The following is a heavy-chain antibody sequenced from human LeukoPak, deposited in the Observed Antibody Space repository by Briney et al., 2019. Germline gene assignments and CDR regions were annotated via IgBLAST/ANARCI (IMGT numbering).Heavy chain of an antibody. CDR3: ARAQYYYPHHYYAY. V-gene: IGHV1-2*02. J-gene: IGHJ4*02. Sequence: GASVKVSCKASGYTFTGYFMNWVRQAPGQGLEWMGWINPNSGDTTYAQKFQGRVTMTRDTSTSTAYMELSRLRSDDTAVYYCARAQYYYPHHYYAYWGQGTLVTVSS. D-gene: IGHD3-10*01. CDR2: INPNSGDT. CDR1: GYTFTGYF.